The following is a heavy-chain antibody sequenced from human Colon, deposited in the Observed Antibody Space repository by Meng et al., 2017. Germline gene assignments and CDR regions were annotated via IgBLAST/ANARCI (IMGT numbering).Heavy chain of an antibody. J-gene: IGHJ4*02. CDR2: IHPSGST. CDR3: ARGVDWAKSGNF. Sequence: QVHVRRRGVGRLKPSETLSLTCAGYGGSFSDYYLTWIRQPPGKGLEWVGEIHPSGSTYYSPSLQSRVTITLDTSKNQFSLTLSSMTAADTAVYYCARGVDWAKSGNFWGQGTLVTVSS. V-gene: IGHV4-34*01. D-gene: IGHD3-9*01. CDR1: GGSFSDYY.